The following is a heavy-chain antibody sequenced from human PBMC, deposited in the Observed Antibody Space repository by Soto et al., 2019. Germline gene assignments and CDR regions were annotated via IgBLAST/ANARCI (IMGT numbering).Heavy chain of an antibody. CDR3: ARRDIVVVPAAIWFDP. Sequence: QVQLQQWGAGLLKPSETLSLTCAVYGGSFSGYYWSWIRQPPGKGLEWIGEINHSGSTNYNPSLKSRVTISVDTSKNQFSLKLSSVTAADTAVYYCARRDIVVVPAAIWFDPWGQGTLVTVSS. CDR1: GGSFSGYY. D-gene: IGHD2-2*01. J-gene: IGHJ5*02. CDR2: INHSGST. V-gene: IGHV4-34*01.